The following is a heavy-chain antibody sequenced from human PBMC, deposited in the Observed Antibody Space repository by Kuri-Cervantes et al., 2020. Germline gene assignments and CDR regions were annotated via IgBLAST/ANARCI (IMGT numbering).Heavy chain of an antibody. CDR1: GGSISSISYY. CDR2: IYYNGNT. Sequence: SETLSLTCTVSGGSISSISYYWGWIRQPPGKGLEWIGSIYYNGNTYYNPSLKSRFAISIDTSKNQLSLKLTSVTAADTAVYYCARRRDYCDGFFDYWGQGTLVTVSS. J-gene: IGHJ4*02. D-gene: IGHD4-17*01. V-gene: IGHV4-39*01. CDR3: ARRRDYCDGFFDY.